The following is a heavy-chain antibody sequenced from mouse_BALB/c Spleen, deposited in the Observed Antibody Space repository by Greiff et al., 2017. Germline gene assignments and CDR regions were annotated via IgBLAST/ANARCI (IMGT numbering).Heavy chain of an antibody. CDR3: ARDSSGPWFAY. Sequence: EVHLVESGGGLVKPGGSLKLSCAASGFTFSSYAMSWVRQTPEKRLEWVATISSGGSYTYYPDSVKGRFTISRDNAKNTLYLQMSSLRSEDTAMYYCARDSSGPWFAYWGQGTLVTVSA. D-gene: IGHD3-2*01. CDR1: GFTFSSYA. V-gene: IGHV5-9-3*01. J-gene: IGHJ3*01. CDR2: ISSGGSYT.